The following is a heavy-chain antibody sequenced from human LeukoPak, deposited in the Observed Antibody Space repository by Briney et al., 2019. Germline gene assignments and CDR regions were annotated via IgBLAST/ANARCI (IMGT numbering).Heavy chain of an antibody. CDR3: ARGRRHCDRTSCFQPFDC. CDR1: GFTVSSSY. Sequence: GGSLRLSCAASGFTVSSSYMTWVRQAPGKGLEWVSITYADGYTFYADSVKGRFTISRDSSKNTLCLQMNSLRAEDTAMYYCARGRRHCDRTSCFQPFDCWGQGTLVTVSS. D-gene: IGHD2-2*01. V-gene: IGHV3-53*01. CDR2: TYADGYT. J-gene: IGHJ4*02.